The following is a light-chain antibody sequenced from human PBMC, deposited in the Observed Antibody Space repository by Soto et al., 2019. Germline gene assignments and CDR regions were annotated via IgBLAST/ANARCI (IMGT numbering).Light chain of an antibody. V-gene: IGKV3-15*01. CDR2: GAS. CDR3: QQYGTSPRT. J-gene: IGKJ1*01. CDR1: QGVRSN. Sequence: EIVMTQSPATLSVSPGERATLSCRASQGVRSNLAWYQQKPGQAPRLLIYGASTRATGVPARFSGSGSGTEFTLTISRLEPEDSAVYYCQQYGTSPRTFGQGTKVEIK.